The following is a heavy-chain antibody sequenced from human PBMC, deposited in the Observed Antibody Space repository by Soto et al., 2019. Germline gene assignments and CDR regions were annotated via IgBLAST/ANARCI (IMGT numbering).Heavy chain of an antibody. D-gene: IGHD2-21*01. CDR3: AKGLALMADH. Sequence: GSLRLSCAASGFTFNNYAMSWVRQAPGKGLEWVSSISGSGSSTYYADSVKGRFTISRDNSKNTLYLQMDRLRVEDTAVYFCAKGLALMADHWGQGTPVTVSS. V-gene: IGHV3-23*01. CDR2: ISGSGSST. J-gene: IGHJ4*02. CDR1: GFTFNNYA.